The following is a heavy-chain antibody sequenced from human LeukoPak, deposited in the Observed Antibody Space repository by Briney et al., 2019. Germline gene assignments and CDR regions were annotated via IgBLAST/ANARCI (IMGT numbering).Heavy chain of an antibody. CDR2: ISYDGSNK. CDR1: GFTFSSYD. CDR3: AGISP. V-gene: IGHV3-30*07. J-gene: IGHJ4*02. Sequence: GGSLRLSCAASGFTFSSYDMHWVRQAPGKGLEWVAVISYDGSNKYCADSVKGRFTISRDNSRNTLYLQMNSLRGEDTAVYYCAGISPWGQGTLVTVSS.